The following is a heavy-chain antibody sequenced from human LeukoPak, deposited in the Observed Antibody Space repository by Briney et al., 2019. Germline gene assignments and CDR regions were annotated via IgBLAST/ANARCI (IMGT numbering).Heavy chain of an antibody. D-gene: IGHD3-10*01. CDR1: GGXFSGYY. Sequence: SDTLSLTCAVYGGXFSGYYCSWIRQPPGKGLEWIGEINHSGSTNYNPSLKSRVTISVDTSKNQFSLKLSSVTAADTAVYYCARGTRPITMVRNMIWVSGEYCQHWGQGTLVTVSS. V-gene: IGHV4-34*01. CDR3: ARGTRPITMVRNMIWVSGEYCQH. CDR2: INHSGST. J-gene: IGHJ1*01.